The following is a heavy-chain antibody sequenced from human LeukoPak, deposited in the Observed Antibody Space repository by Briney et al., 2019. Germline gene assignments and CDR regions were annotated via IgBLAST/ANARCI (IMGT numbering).Heavy chain of an antibody. Sequence: ASETLSLTCTVSGGSISSSGYYWGWLRQPPGKGLEWIGSMYSSGSTYYNPSLKSRVTISVDTSKNQLSLKLSSVTAADTAVYYCARDSRHGWMTTVTNWFDPWGQGTLVTVSS. CDR3: ARDSRHGWMTTVTNWFDP. CDR1: GGSISSSGYY. V-gene: IGHV4-39*07. D-gene: IGHD4-11*01. CDR2: MYSSGST. J-gene: IGHJ5*02.